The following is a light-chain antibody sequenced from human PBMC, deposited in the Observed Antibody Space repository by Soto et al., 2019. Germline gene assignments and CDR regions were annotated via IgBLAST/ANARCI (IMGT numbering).Light chain of an antibody. J-gene: IGLJ3*02. V-gene: IGLV1-44*01. CDR3: AAWDHSLNGVV. CDR2: SND. CDR1: SSNIGRNT. Sequence: QSLLTQPPSASGTPGQRVTISCSGSSSNIGRNTVNWYQQLPGTAPKLLIYSNDQRPSGVPDRFSGSKSGTSASLAISGLQSEDEADYYCAAWDHSLNGVVFGGGTKLTVL.